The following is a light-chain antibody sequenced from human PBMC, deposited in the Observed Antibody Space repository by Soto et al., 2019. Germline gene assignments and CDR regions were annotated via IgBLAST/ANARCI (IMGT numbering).Light chain of an antibody. J-gene: IGKJ1*01. CDR1: QSVRSN. CDR3: QQRSNWPRT. Sequence: EIVMTQSPVALSVSPVERATLSCRASQSVRSNLAWYQQKPGQAPRLLMYDASTRATGIPARFSGSGSGTEFTLTISSLQSEDFAVYYCQQRSNWPRTFGQGTKVDIK. V-gene: IGKV3-15*01. CDR2: DAS.